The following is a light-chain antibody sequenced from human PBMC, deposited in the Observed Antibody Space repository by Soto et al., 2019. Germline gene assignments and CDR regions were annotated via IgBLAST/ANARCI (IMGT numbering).Light chain of an antibody. V-gene: IGKV3-11*01. CDR2: DTS. CDR1: EDVDIY. CDR3: QQRFSWPPWT. J-gene: IGKJ1*01. Sequence: EVVLTQSPATLSLSPGGRATLSCRASEDVDIYLAWYQQRPGQAPRLLIYDTSKRATGIPARFTGTGSGTDFTLTISRLEPEDFAGYYCQQRFSWPPWTFGQGTKVEI.